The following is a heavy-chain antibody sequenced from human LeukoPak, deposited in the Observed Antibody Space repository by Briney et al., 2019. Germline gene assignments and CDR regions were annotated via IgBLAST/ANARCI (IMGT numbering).Heavy chain of an antibody. CDR1: GFTFSSYA. V-gene: IGHV3-23*01. CDR3: ARDWGYDILTGYYNAPGY. D-gene: IGHD3-9*01. Sequence: GGSLRLSCAASGFTFSSYAMSWVRQAPGKGLEWVSAISVSVRITYYSVSVKGRFTISRDNSKNTLYLQMNSLRAEDTAVYYCARDWGYDILTGYYNAPGYWGQGTLVTVSS. CDR2: ISVSVRIT. J-gene: IGHJ4*02.